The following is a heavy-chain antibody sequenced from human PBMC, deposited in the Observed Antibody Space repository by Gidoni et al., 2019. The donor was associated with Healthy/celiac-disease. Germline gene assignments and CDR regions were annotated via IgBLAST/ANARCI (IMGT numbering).Heavy chain of an antibody. D-gene: IGHD2-2*01. CDR3: ARIDLGSAAILYYYYGMDV. V-gene: IGHV5-51*01. CDR2: IYPGDSDT. J-gene: IGHJ6*04. CDR1: GYSFTSYW. Sequence: EVQLVQSGAEVKKPGESLKISCKGSGYSFTSYWIGWVRQMPGKGLEWMGIIYPGDSDTRYSPSFQGQVTISADKSISTAYLQWSSLKASDTAMYYCARIDLGSAAILYYYYGMDVWGKGTTVTVSS.